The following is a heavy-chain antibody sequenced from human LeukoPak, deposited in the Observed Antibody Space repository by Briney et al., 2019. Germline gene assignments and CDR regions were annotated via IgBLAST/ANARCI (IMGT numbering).Heavy chain of an antibody. Sequence: PGGSLRLSCAASGFTFSSYGMHWVRQAPGKGPEWVAVISYDGSNKYYADSVKGRFTISRDNSKNTLYLQMNSLRAEDTAVYYCSRTDNYDAGDYWGQGALVTVSS. J-gene: IGHJ4*02. CDR2: ISYDGSNK. CDR3: SRTDNYDAGDY. V-gene: IGHV3-30*03. CDR1: GFTFSSYG. D-gene: IGHD4/OR15-4a*01.